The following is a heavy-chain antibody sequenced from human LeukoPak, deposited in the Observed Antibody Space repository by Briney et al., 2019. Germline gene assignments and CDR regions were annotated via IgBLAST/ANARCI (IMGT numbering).Heavy chain of an antibody. CDR2: ISYDGSNK. Sequence: PGGSLILSCAASGFAFSDYAMHWVRQAPGKGLEWVAVISYDGSNKYYADSVKGRFTISRENSKNTLYLQMNSLRREDTAVYYCARDENTVATGPDYWGQGTLVTVSS. J-gene: IGHJ4*02. CDR3: ARDENTVATGPDY. CDR1: GFAFSDYA. D-gene: IGHD5-12*01. V-gene: IGHV3-30-3*01.